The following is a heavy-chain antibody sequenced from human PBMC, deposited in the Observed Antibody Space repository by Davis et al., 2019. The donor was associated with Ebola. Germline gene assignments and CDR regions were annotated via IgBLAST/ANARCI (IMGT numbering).Heavy chain of an antibody. CDR3: ARDQHPWDNWNAFDP. D-gene: IGHD1-20*01. CDR2: INPNSGGT. Sequence: ASVKVSCKASGYTFTGYNIHWVRQAPGQGLEWMGRINPNSGGTNYAQKFQGRVTMTRDTSISTAYMELSRLRSDDTAVYYCARDQHPWDNWNAFDPWGQGTLVTVSS. CDR1: GYTFTGYN. V-gene: IGHV1-2*06. J-gene: IGHJ5*02.